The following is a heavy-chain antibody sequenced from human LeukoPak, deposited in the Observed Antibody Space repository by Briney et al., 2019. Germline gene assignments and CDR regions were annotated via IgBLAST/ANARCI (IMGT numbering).Heavy chain of an antibody. V-gene: IGHV4-34*01. CDR3: ARRYGSGSLLGSWFDP. D-gene: IGHD3-10*01. J-gene: IGHJ5*02. Sequence: GSLRLSCAASGFTFSSYAMSWARQPPGKGLEWIGEINHSGSTNYNPSLKSRVTISVDTSKNQFSLKLSSVTAADTAVYYCARRYGSGSLLGSWFDPWGQGTLVTVSS. CDR2: INHSGST. CDR1: GFTFSSYA.